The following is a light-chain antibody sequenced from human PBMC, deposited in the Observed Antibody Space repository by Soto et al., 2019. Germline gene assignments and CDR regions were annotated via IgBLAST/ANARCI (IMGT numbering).Light chain of an antibody. J-gene: IGLJ1*01. CDR2: EVR. CDR1: SSDVGGYNS. CDR3: SSFTTSNTYV. Sequence: QSVLTQPASVSGSPGQSITISCTGTSSDVGGYNSVSWYQQHPGKAPKLLISEVRHRPSGVSDRFSGSQSANTASLTISGLQAEDEADYYCSSFTTSNTYVFGTRTKVTVL. V-gene: IGLV2-14*01.